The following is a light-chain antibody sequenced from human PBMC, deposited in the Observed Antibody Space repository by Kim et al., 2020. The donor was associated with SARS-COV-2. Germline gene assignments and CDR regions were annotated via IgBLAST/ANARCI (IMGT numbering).Light chain of an antibody. CDR2: GAS. V-gene: IGKV3-20*01. CDR1: QSVSSSY. J-gene: IGKJ4*01. CDR3: QQYGSSPLT. Sequence: EIVLTQSPGTLSLSPGERATLSCRASQSVSSSYVAWYQQKPGQAPRLLIYGASSRATGIPDRFSGSGSGTDFILTISRLEPEDFAVYYCQQYGSSPLTFGGGTKVDIK.